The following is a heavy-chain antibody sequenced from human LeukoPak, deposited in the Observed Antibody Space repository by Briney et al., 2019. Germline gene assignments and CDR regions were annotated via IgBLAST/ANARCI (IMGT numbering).Heavy chain of an antibody. V-gene: IGHV3-23*01. CDR2: ITGGGGDT. CDR3: AKGLVGYYYDSSGYPDY. D-gene: IGHD3-22*01. CDR1: GFTFSSYA. Sequence: GGSLRLSCAASGFTFSSYAMSWVRQTPEKGLEWVSAITGGGGDTFHADSVKGRFTISRDNSKNTLYLQMNSLRAEDTAVYYCAKGLVGYYYDSSGYPDYWGQGTLVTVSS. J-gene: IGHJ4*02.